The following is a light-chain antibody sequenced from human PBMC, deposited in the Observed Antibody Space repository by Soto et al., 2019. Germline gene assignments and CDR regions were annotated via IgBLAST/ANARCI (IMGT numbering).Light chain of an antibody. CDR1: SSDVGGYNY. V-gene: IGLV2-14*01. J-gene: IGLJ1*01. Sequence: QSALTQPASVSGSPGQSITISCTGTSSDVGGYNYGSWYQQHPGKAPKLMIYEVSNRPSGVSNLFSGSKSGNTASLTISGRQAEDEADYYFSSYTSSSTYVFGTGTKLTVL. CDR3: SSYTSSSTYV. CDR2: EVS.